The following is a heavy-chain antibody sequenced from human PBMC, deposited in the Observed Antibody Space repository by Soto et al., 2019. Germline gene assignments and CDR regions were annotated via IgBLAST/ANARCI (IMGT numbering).Heavy chain of an antibody. CDR2: IIPIFGTA. V-gene: IGHV1-69*06. Sequence: SVKVSCKASGGTFSSYAISWVRQAPGQGLEWMGGIIPIFGTANYAQKFQGRVTITADKSTSTAYMELSSLRSEDTAMYYCGAGGFWSGYYSYGMDVWGQGTTVTVSS. D-gene: IGHD3-3*01. J-gene: IGHJ6*02. CDR1: GGTFSSYA. CDR3: GAGGFWSGYYSYGMDV.